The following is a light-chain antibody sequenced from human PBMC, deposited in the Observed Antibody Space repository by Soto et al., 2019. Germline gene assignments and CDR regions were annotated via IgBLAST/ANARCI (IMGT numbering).Light chain of an antibody. CDR1: QGVSSSH. J-gene: IGKJ1*01. CDR2: SAS. CDR3: QRYGG. V-gene: IGKV3-20*01. Sequence: EIVLTQSPGTLSFSPGERSTLSCRASQGVSSSHLAWYQQKPGQAPRLLIYSASSRATGIPDRFSGSGSGTDFTLTISRLEPEDFAVYYCQRYGGFGQGTKVDIK.